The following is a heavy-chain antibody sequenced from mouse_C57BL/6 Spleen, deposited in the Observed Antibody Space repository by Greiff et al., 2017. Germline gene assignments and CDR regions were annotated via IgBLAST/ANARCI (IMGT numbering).Heavy chain of an antibody. J-gene: IGHJ4*01. Sequence: QVQLQQPGAELVKPGASVTLSCKASGYTFTSYWMYWVKQRPGRGLEWFGRIDPNSGGTKYKYKFKSKATLTVDKPTSTTYMRLSSLASEDAAFYDSAQYYDSSCNAMGYWGQGTSVTVSS. CDR1: GYTFTSYW. CDR2: IDPNSGGT. V-gene: IGHV1-72*01. D-gene: IGHD1-1*01. CDR3: AQYYDSSCNAMGY.